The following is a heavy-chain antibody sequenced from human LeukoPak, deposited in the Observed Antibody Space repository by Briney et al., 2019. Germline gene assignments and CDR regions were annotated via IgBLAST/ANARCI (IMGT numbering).Heavy chain of an antibody. Sequence: SETLSLTCDVSGGSIDSTNWWNWVRQPPGKGLEWIGEIHHDGRINYNPSLRSRVTLSVDKSKNQFSLRLNSVTAADTAMYYCARSHDHLWGNYPDYWGQGTLVTVSS. D-gene: IGHD3-16*02. CDR3: ARSHDHLWGNYPDY. CDR1: GGSIDSTNW. CDR2: IHHDGRI. V-gene: IGHV4/OR15-8*01. J-gene: IGHJ4*02.